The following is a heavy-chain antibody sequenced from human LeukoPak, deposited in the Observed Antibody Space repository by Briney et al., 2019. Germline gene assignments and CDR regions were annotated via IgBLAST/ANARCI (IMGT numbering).Heavy chain of an antibody. CDR1: GFTVSSNY. D-gene: IGHD3-22*01. CDR2: IYSGGST. Sequence: GGSLRLSCAASGFTVSSNYMNWVRQAPGKGLEWVSVIYSGGSTYYADSVKGRFTISRHNPKNTLYLQMNSLSPEDTAVYYCARASYCYDDSGYYYDYWGQGTLVTVSS. V-gene: IGHV3-53*04. CDR3: ARASYCYDDSGYYYDY. J-gene: IGHJ4*02.